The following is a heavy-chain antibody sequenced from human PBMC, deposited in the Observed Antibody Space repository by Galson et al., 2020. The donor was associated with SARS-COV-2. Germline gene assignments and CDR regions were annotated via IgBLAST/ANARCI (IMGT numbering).Heavy chain of an antibody. CDR1: GFPFDMYT. J-gene: IGHJ3*01. CDR2: ISSGSSYI. Sequence: GESLKISCAASGFPFDMYTMTWVRQAPGKGLEWVSFISSGSSYIYYADSVRGRFTISRGNAKNSVSVQMNSLRAEDTALYFCARQYDGRSQDGFDVWGQGTMVTVSS. CDR3: ARQYDGRSQDGFDV. V-gene: IGHV3-21*01. D-gene: IGHD1-26*01.